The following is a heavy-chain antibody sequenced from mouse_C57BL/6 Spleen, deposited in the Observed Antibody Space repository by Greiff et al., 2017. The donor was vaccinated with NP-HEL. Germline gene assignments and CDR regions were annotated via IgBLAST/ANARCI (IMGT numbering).Heavy chain of an antibody. J-gene: IGHJ3*01. CDR2: IYPGSGST. D-gene: IGHD1-1*01. V-gene: IGHV1-55*01. CDR1: GYTFTSYW. Sequence: QVQLQQPGAELVKPGASVKMSCKASGYTFTSYWITWVKQRPGQGLEWIGDIYPGSGSTNYNEKFKSKATLTVDTSSSTAYMQLSSLTSEDSAVYYCASLYYGSSPFAYWGQGTLVTVSA. CDR3: ASLYYGSSPFAY.